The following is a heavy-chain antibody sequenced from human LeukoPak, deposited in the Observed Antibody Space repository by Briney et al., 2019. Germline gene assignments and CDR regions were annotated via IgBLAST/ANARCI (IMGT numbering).Heavy chain of an antibody. D-gene: IGHD6-6*01. V-gene: IGHV1-69*05. CDR3: ARGGVYRSSDRSPFDY. Sequence: GASVKVSCKASVGTFSSYAISWVRQAPGQPREWMGGSIPIFGTANYAQKFQGRVTITTDESTSKAYMELSSLRSEDTAVYYCARGGVYRSSDRSPFDYWGQGTLVTVSS. CDR2: SIPIFGTA. CDR1: VGTFSSYA. J-gene: IGHJ4*02.